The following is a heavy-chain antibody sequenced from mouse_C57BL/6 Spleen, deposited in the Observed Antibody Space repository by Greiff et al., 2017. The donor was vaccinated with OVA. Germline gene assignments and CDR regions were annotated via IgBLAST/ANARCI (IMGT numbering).Heavy chain of an antibody. J-gene: IGHJ3*01. CDR1: GFSLTSYG. V-gene: IGHV2-2*01. CDR2: IWSGGST. D-gene: IGHD3-1*01. CDR3: ARGGGSRFAY. Sequence: VQLKESGPGLVQPSQSLSITCTVSGFSLTSYGVHWVRQSPGKGLEWLGVIWSGGSTDYNAAFISRLSISKDNSKSQVFFKMNSLQADDTAIYYCARGGGSRFAYWGQGTLVTVSA.